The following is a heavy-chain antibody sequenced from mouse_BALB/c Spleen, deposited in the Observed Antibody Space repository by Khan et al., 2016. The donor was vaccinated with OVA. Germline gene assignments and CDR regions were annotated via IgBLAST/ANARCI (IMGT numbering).Heavy chain of an antibody. D-gene: IGHD1-1*01. V-gene: IGHV3-2*02. CDR3: ARSVTITTVVATDFDY. J-gene: IGHJ2*01. CDR2: ISYSGRT. Sequence: EVELVESGPGLVRPSQSLSLTCTVTGYSITSDSAWNWIRQFPENKLEWMGYISYSGRTSYNPSLKSRISITRDTSKNQFFLQLNSVTTQETATYYCARSVTITTVVATDFDYWGQGTTLTVSS. CDR1: GYSITSDSA.